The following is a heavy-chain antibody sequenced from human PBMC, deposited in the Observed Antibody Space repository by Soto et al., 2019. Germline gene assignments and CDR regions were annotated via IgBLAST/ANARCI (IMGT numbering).Heavy chain of an antibody. V-gene: IGHV3-53*01. CDR1: GFTVSSNY. J-gene: IGHJ6*02. D-gene: IGHD6-13*01. Sequence: EVQLVESGGGLIQPGGSLRLSCAASGFTVSSNYMSWVRQAPGKGLEWVSVIYSGGSTYYADSVKGRFTISRDNSKNTLYLQVNSLRAEDTAVYYCARAIAAAGTVGYYYYGMDVWGQGPTVTVSS. CDR3: ARAIAAAGTVGYYYYGMDV. CDR2: IYSGGST.